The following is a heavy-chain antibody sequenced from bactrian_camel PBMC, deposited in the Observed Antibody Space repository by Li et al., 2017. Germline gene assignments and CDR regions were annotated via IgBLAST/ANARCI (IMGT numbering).Heavy chain of an antibody. CDR1: GFTFSNYW. Sequence: HVQLVESGGDLVQPGGSLRLSCAASGFTFSNYWMYWVRQAPGKGLEWVSTINTGGATTYYADSLRGRFTISQDSAKNTVYLQMNSLKPEDTAMYYCATEERSLIGEPCKNAQMTRPMDYWGKGTQVTVS. D-gene: IGHD1*01. J-gene: IGHJ7*01. CDR2: INTGGATT. V-gene: IGHV3S1*01.